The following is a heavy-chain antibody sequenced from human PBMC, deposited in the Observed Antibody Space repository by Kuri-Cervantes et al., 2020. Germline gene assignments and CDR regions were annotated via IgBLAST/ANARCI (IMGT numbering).Heavy chain of an antibody. Sequence: SETLSLTCTVSGYSISSGYYWGWIRQPPGKGLGWVGSIYDSGSTYYNPSLKSRVTISVDTSKNQFSLKLSSVTAADTAVYYCARDRWGAVAGTPGFDYGMDVWGQGTTVTVSS. V-gene: IGHV4-38-2*02. D-gene: IGHD6-19*01. CDR1: GYSISSGYY. CDR2: IYDSGST. J-gene: IGHJ6*02. CDR3: ARDRWGAVAGTPGFDYGMDV.